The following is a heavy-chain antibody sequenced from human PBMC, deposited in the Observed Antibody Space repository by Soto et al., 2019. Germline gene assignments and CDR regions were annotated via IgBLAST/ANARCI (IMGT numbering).Heavy chain of an antibody. CDR3: ARAGDSSGPVALGY. CDR2: IYHSGST. J-gene: IGHJ4*02. CDR1: VGSISSGGSS. Sequence: QLQLQESGSGLVKPSQTLSLTCAVSVGSISSGGSSWSWIRQPPGKGLEWIGYIYHSGSTYYTPSLKSRVTISVDRSKNQFALKLSSVTAAYTAVYYCARAGDSSGPVALGYWGQGTLVTVSS. D-gene: IGHD6-19*01. V-gene: IGHV4-30-2*01.